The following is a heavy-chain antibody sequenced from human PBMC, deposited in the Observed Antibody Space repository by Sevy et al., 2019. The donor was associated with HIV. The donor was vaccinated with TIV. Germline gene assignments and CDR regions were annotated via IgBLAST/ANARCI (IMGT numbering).Heavy chain of an antibody. V-gene: IGHV3-48*01. CDR2: ISSSSSTI. CDR1: GFTFSSYS. Sequence: GGSLRLSCAASGFTFSSYSMNWVRQAPGKGLEWVSYISSSSSTIYYADSVKGRFTISRDNAKNSLYLQMNSLRAEDTAVYYCARESIARVRGFDPWGQGTLVTVS. D-gene: IGHD2-21*01. CDR3: ARESIARVRGFDP. J-gene: IGHJ5*02.